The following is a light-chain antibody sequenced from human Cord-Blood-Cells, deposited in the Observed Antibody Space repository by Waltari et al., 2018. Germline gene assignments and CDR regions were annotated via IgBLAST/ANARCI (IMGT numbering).Light chain of an antibody. CDR1: RTNVGSNS. V-gene: IGLV1-47*01. Sequence: QSVPTQPPSASATSAQSVTISCSSTRTNVGSNSVSWYQQLPGTAPKLLIYRNNQRPSGVPDRFSGSKSGTSASLAISGLRSEDEADYYCAAWDDSLSGWVFGGGTKLTVL. CDR3: AAWDDSLSGWV. J-gene: IGLJ3*02. CDR2: RNN.